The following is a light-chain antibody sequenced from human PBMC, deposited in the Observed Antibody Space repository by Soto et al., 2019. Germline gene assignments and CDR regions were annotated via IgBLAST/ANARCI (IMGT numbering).Light chain of an antibody. V-gene: IGLV2-14*01. CDR1: SSDLAIYNY. CDR3: ISYRSGGTAV. Sequence: QSVLTQPASVSGSPGQSITISCTGTSSDLAIYNYVSWYQQQPGKAPKLMIYQVTNRPSGVSNRFSGSRSGNTASLTISGLQAEDEADYYCISYRSGGTAVFGGGTKLTVL. J-gene: IGLJ2*01. CDR2: QVT.